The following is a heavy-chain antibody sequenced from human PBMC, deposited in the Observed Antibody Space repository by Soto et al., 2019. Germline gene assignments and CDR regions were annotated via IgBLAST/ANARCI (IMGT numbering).Heavy chain of an antibody. V-gene: IGHV3-33*01. Sequence: QVQLVESGGGVVQPGRSLRLACAASGFTFSDYGMHWVRQAPGKGLEWVAVIWYDGSNEMHAESVKGRFSISRDNSRNTLFLQMNSLRAEDTAVYYCATSDLYFEGETNPSFRDWGQGTLVTVSS. J-gene: IGHJ4*02. CDR2: IWYDGSNE. CDR3: ATSDLYFEGETNPSFRD. D-gene: IGHD3-10*01. CDR1: GFTFSDYG.